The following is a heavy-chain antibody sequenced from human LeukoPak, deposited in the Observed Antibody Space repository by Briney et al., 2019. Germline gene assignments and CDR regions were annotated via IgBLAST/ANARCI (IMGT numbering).Heavy chain of an antibody. Sequence: SGTLSLTCAVSGGSISTTTWWSWVRQPPGKGLEWIGEVYHSGLTNYNPSLKSRVTLSIDKSKNQFSLRLSFVTAADTAVYYCARDLAAAGSGLDPWGQGTLVTVSS. CDR2: VYHSGLT. V-gene: IGHV4-4*02. CDR1: GGSISTTTW. J-gene: IGHJ5*02. CDR3: ARDLAAAGSGLDP. D-gene: IGHD6-13*01.